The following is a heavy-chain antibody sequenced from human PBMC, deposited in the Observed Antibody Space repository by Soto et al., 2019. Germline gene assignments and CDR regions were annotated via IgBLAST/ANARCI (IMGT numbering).Heavy chain of an antibody. Sequence: QVQLQESGPGLVKPSETLSLTCTVSGASVSSGNYFWYWIRQPPGKGLEWIGYIYYSGSTSYNPSLTSRVTISVDTPKNQFSLRLSSVTAADTAVYYCARASDPTSSWPSLDYWGQGTLVSVSS. CDR3: ARASDPTSSWPSLDY. CDR2: IYYSGST. J-gene: IGHJ4*02. CDR1: GASVSSGNYF. V-gene: IGHV4-61*01. D-gene: IGHD6-13*01.